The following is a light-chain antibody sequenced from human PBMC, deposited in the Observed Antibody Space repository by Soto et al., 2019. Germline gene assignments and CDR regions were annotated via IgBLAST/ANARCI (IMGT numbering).Light chain of an antibody. J-gene: IGKJ3*01. CDR1: QSVSGNY. CDR3: QQHGSSPFT. V-gene: IGKV3-20*01. CDR2: GAS. Sequence: ENVLTQSPGTLSLSPGERATLSCRASQSVSGNYVAWYQQKPAQAPRLLIYGASNRATGIPDRFSGSGSGTDFTLTISRLEPEDFAVYYCQQHGSSPFTFGPGTRVDIK.